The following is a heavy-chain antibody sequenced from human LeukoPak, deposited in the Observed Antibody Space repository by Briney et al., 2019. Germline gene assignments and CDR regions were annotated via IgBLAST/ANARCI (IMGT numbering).Heavy chain of an antibody. J-gene: IGHJ4*01. CDR1: GFTFSSYA. Sequence: GGSLRLSCAASGFTFSSYAMTWVRQAPGKGLEWISSMSSGGSYIYYADSVRGRFTISRDNAKDSLFLLMNSLRVEDTAVYYCARGRPTGSSRRFVVQWGHGILVTVSS. CDR3: ARGRPTGSSRRFVVQ. D-gene: IGHD2-15*01. CDR2: MSSGGSYI. V-gene: IGHV3-21*06.